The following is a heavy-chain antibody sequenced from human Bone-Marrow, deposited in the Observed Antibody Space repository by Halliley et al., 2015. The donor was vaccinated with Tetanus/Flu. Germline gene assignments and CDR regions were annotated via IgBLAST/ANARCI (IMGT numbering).Heavy chain of an antibody. J-gene: IGHJ4*02. CDR3: ARDLRYNSRGYDS. CDR2: MYYTGST. Sequence: TLSLTCTVSGGSISSTAYYWGWVRQPPGKGLEWIGTMYYTGSTYYNPSLKSRVTISVDTSKNQFSLKLTSVAAADAAVYYCARDLRYNSRGYDSWGQGTLVTVSS. V-gene: IGHV4-39*02. D-gene: IGHD3-22*01. CDR1: GGSISSTAYY.